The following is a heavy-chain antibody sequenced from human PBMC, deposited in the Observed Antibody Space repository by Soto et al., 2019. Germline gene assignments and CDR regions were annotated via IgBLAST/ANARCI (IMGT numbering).Heavy chain of an antibody. CDR1: GFTFSSYW. J-gene: IGHJ4*02. D-gene: IGHD6-19*01. Sequence: GSLRLSCAASGFTFSSYWMSWVRQAPGKGLEWVANIKQDGSEKYYVDSVKGRFTISRDNAKNSLYLQMNSLRAEDTAVYYCARGKKSSGWYWAFDYWGQGTLVTVSS. CDR3: ARGKKSSGWYWAFDY. V-gene: IGHV3-7*01. CDR2: IKQDGSEK.